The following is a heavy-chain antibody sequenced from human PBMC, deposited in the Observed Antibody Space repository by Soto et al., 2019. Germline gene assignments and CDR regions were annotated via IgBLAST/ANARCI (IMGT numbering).Heavy chain of an antibody. Sequence: QVQLLQSGAEAKKPGASVKVSCEASGYTFTSYPIHWVRQAPGQRLEWMGWINTGNGYTKYSQKFQARVTITRDTSASTSDMPLSRLRSEDTAVYYCARDRGGYCSGGSCSEAWFDPWGQGTLVTVSS. CDR3: ARDRGGYCSGGSCSEAWFDP. D-gene: IGHD2-15*01. J-gene: IGHJ5*02. V-gene: IGHV1-3*04. CDR2: INTGNGYT. CDR1: GYTFTSYP.